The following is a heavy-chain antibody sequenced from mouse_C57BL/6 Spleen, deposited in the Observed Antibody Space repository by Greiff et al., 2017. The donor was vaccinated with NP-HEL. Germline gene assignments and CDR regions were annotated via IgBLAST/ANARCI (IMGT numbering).Heavy chain of an antibody. Sequence: QVQLQQSGAELVKPGASVKISCKASGYAFSSYWMNWVKQRPGKGLEWIGQIYPGDGDTNYNGKFKGKATLTADKSSSTAYMQLSSLTSEDSAVYFCAPSGGYYCGSSLYAMDYWGQGTSVTVSS. CDR2: IYPGDGDT. CDR3: APSGGYYCGSSLYAMDY. V-gene: IGHV1-80*01. J-gene: IGHJ4*01. CDR1: GYAFSSYW. D-gene: IGHD1-1*01.